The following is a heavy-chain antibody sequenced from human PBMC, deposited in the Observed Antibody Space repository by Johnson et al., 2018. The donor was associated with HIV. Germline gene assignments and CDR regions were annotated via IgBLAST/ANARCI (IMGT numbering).Heavy chain of an antibody. CDR1: GFTFRSYW. Sequence: VQLVESGGGLVQPGGSLRLSCAASGFTFRSYWMTWFRQTPGKGLEWVANINDGGSEKYYVDTVKGRFTVSRDNAKNSLYLQMNSLRVEDTAVYYCARMASYVSDFWGQGTMVTFSS. CDR2: INDGGSEK. D-gene: IGHD5-24*01. J-gene: IGHJ3*01. V-gene: IGHV3-7*01. CDR3: ARMASYVSDF.